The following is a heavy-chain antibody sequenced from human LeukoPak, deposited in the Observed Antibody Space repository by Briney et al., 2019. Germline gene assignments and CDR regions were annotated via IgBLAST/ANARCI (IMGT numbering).Heavy chain of an antibody. CDR3: ARASSWEVATTVPASGSYDY. CDR1: GGSFSGYY. Sequence: SETLSLTCAVYGGSFSGYYWSWIRQPPGKGLEWIGEINHSGSTNYNPSLKSRVTISVDTSKNQFSLKLSSVTAADTAVYYCARASSWEVATTVPASGSYDYWGQGTLVNGPS. V-gene: IGHV4-34*01. CDR2: INHSGST. J-gene: IGHJ4*02. D-gene: IGHD4-17*01.